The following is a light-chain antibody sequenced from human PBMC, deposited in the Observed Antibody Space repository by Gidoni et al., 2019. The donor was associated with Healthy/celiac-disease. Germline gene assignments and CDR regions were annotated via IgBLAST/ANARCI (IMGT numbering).Light chain of an antibody. Sequence: EIVLPQSPGTLSLSPGERATLSCRASQSVSSSYLAWYQQKPGQAPRLLIYGASSRATGIPDRFSGSGSGTDFTLTISRLEPEDFAVYYCQQYGSSPYTFGQVTKLEIK. CDR3: QQYGSSPYT. V-gene: IGKV3-20*01. J-gene: IGKJ2*01. CDR2: GAS. CDR1: QSVSSSY.